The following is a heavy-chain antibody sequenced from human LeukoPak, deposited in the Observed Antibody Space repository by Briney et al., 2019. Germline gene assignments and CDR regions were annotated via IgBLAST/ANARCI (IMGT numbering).Heavy chain of an antibody. V-gene: IGHV3-23*01. J-gene: IGHJ4*02. CDR1: GFFFNNYA. Sequence: GGSLRLSCAASGFFFNNYAMSWVRQAPGKGLEWVSSISGTGATTYYADSVKGRFAISRDNSKNTLYLQMSSLRAEDTAVYYCAKDQRFGDLDDYRGQGTLVTVSS. CDR3: AKDQRFGDLDDY. CDR2: ISGTGATT. D-gene: IGHD3-10*01.